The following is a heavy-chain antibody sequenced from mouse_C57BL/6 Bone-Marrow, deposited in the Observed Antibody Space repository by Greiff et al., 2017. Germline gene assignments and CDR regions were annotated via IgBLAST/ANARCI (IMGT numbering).Heavy chain of an antibody. D-gene: IGHD1-1*01. Sequence: QVQLQQPGAELVKPGASVKLSCKASGYTFTSYSMHWVKQRPGRGLEWIGRIDPYSGGTKYNEKFKGKATLTVDKTSSTAYMQLSSLTSEDSAVYYCARRSYGYFDYWGQGTTLTVSS. CDR2: IDPYSGGT. V-gene: IGHV1-72*01. CDR1: GYTFTSYS. CDR3: ARRSYGYFDY. J-gene: IGHJ2*01.